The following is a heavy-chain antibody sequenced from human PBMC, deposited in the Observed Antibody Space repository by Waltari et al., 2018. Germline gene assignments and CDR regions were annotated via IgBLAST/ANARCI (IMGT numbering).Heavy chain of an antibody. CDR2: IIPILGIA. Sequence: QVQLVQSGAEVKKPGSSVKVSCKASGGTFSSYTISWVRQAPGQGLEWMGRIIPILGIANYAQKFQGRVTITADKSTSTAYMELSSLRSEDTAVYHCARSMVRGVIIQYYGMDVWGQGTLVTVSS. CDR3: ARSMVRGVIIQYYGMDV. V-gene: IGHV1-69*02. J-gene: IGHJ6*02. D-gene: IGHD3-10*01. CDR1: GGTFSSYT.